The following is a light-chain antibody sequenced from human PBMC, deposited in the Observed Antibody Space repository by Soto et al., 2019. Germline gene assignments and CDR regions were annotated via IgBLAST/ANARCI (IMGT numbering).Light chain of an antibody. CDR3: QHYNNWPPWT. Sequence: IVMTQSPATLSVSPGERATLSCRASQSVSRNLAWYQQKPGQAPRLLIYGASTRATGIPARFSGSGSGTEFTLTISSLQSEDFAVYYCQHYNNWPPWTFGQGTQVESK. CDR1: QSVSRN. CDR2: GAS. J-gene: IGKJ1*01. V-gene: IGKV3-15*01.